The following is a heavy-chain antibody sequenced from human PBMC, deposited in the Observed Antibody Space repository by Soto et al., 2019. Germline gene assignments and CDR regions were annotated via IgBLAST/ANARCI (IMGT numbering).Heavy chain of an antibody. Sequence: EVQLLESGGGLVQPGGSLRLSGAAFGFTFSPYAMRWFRQAPVKGLEWVSAIGGSGGRTYYADSVKGRFTISRDNSKNTLYLQMYSRRAEDTAVYYCARRGSGSYSAYWGQGTLVTVSS. D-gene: IGHD1-26*01. CDR2: IGGSGGRT. J-gene: IGHJ4*02. V-gene: IGHV3-23*01. CDR1: GFTFSPYA. CDR3: ARRGSGSYSAY.